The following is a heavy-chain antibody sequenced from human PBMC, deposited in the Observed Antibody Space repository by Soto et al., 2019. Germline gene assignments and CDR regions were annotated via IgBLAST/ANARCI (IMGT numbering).Heavy chain of an antibody. Sequence: ASVKVSCKVSGYTLTELSVHWVRQAPGKGLEWMGGFDPEDGETIYAQKFQGRVTMTEDTSTDTAYMELSSLRSEDTAVYYCATDTMVRGVLTYWGQGTLVTVSS. D-gene: IGHD3-10*01. CDR1: GYTLTELS. V-gene: IGHV1-24*01. CDR2: FDPEDGET. CDR3: ATDTMVRGVLTY. J-gene: IGHJ4*02.